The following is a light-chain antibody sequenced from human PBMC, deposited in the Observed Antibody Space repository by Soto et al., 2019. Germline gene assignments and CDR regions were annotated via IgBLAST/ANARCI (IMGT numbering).Light chain of an antibody. J-gene: IGKJ5*01. CDR2: GAS. CDR3: QQYGSSHT. Sequence: ELLMTHSPATLSVSPGERATVSCRASQSVSSNLAWYQQKPGQAPRLLIFGASTRATGIPDRFSGSGAGAYFNLTISRLEPADFGVYYCQQYGSSHTFGQGTRLEIK. V-gene: IGKV3D-15*01. CDR1: QSVSSN.